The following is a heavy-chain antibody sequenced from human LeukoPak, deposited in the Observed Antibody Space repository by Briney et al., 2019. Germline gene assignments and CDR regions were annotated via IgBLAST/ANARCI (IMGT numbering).Heavy chain of an antibody. CDR2: IYYSGST. V-gene: IGHV4-61*01. J-gene: IGHJ6*03. Sequence: KPSETLSLTCTVSGYSISSGYYWSWLRQPPGKGLEWIGYIYYSGSTNYNPSLKRRVTISIHTSKNQFSLKLSSVTAEDTAVYYCGRDLRSIAAPQDYYDIVVWGKGTTVTVSS. D-gene: IGHD6-6*01. CDR3: GRDLRSIAAPQDYYDIVV. CDR1: GYSISSGYY.